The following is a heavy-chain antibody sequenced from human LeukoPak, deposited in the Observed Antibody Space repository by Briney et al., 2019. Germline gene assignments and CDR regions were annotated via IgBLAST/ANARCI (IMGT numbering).Heavy chain of an antibody. V-gene: IGHV1-2*02. CDR2: INPNSGGT. CDR1: GYTFTGYY. CDR3: ARWRSGGSGSKYNWFDP. Sequence: ASVKVSCKASGYTFTGYYMHWVRQAPGQGLEWMGWINPNSGGTNYAQKFQGRVTMTRDTSISTAYMELSRLRSDATAGYYCARWRSGGSGSKYNWFDPWGQGTLGTVSS. J-gene: IGHJ5*02. D-gene: IGHD3-10*01.